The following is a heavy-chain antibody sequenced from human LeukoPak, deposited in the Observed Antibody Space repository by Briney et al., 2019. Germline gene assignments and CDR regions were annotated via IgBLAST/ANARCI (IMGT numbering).Heavy chain of an antibody. V-gene: IGHV1-46*01. D-gene: IGHD6-13*01. CDR3: ARDRWYGDY. CDR1: GYTITNNY. J-gene: IGHJ4*02. Sequence: ASVKVSCKASGYTITNNYMHWVRQAPGQGLEWMGVINPSGTGTSYAQKFQGRITMSRDTSTSTAYMELSRLRSDDTAVYYCARDRWYGDYWGQGTLVTVSS. CDR2: INPSGTGT.